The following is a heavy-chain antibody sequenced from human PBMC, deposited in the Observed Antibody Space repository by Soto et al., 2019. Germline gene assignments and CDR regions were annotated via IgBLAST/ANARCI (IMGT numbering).Heavy chain of an antibody. CDR3: ARDLWGYCGTDCYPLDV. V-gene: IGHV4-59*01. J-gene: IGHJ6*02. CDR1: GGSIRSYY. Sequence: PSETLSLTCTVSGGSIRSYYWSGIRQAPGKGLEWIGYLYNSGSTVYNPSLKSRVTISVDTSKNQFSLKLNSVTAADTAVYYCARDLWGYCGTDCYPLDVWGQGTTVTVSS. CDR2: LYNSGST. D-gene: IGHD2-21*02.